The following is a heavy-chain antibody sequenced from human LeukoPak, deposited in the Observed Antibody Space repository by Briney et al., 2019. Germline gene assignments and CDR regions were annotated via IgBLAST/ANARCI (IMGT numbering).Heavy chain of an antibody. CDR3: PGTDAYCSRGSCYFDY. D-gene: IGHD2-15*01. CDR2: IIPIFGTA. CDR1: GGTSSSYG. Sequence: SSVKVSRKASGGTSSSYGINWVRHAPGQGHEWMGGIIPIFGTANYAQKFQGRVTITTDESTRTAYMELCRLRSEDTAVYYCPGTDAYCSRGSCYFDYWGQGTLVTVSS. V-gene: IGHV1-69*05. J-gene: IGHJ4*02.